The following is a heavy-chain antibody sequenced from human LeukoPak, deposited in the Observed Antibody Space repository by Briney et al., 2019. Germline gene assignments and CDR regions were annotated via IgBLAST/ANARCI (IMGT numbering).Heavy chain of an antibody. J-gene: IGHJ4*02. CDR2: IWYDGSNK. Sequence: PGGSLRLSCAASGFTFSSYGMHWVRQAPGKGLEWVAVIWYDGSNKYHADSVKGRFTISRDNSKNTLYLQMNSLRAEDTAVYYCARGRDSSGWYGDYWGQGTLVTVSS. CDR3: ARGRDSSGWYGDY. V-gene: IGHV3-33*01. CDR1: GFTFSSYG. D-gene: IGHD6-19*01.